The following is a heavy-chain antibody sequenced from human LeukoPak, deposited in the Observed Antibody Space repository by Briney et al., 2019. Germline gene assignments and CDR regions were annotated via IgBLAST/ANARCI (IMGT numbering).Heavy chain of an antibody. J-gene: IGHJ4*02. CDR3: ARSGYPRFDY. CDR1: RFTFSDHY. CDR2: ISSDGSTT. Sequence: GGSLRLSCAASRFTFSDHYVSWIRQAPGKGLEWVSFISSDGSTTWYADSVKGRFTISRDNAKNSLYLQMNSLRAEDTAVYYCARSGYPRFDYWGQGTLVTVPS. V-gene: IGHV3-11*01. D-gene: IGHD3-3*01.